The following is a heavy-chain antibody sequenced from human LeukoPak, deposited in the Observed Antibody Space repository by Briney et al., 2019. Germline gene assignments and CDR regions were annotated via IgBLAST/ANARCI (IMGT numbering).Heavy chain of an antibody. CDR1: GFTFSDYY. V-gene: IGHV3-11*01. J-gene: IGHJ4*02. CDR3: ARVNYLYYFDY. Sequence: GGSLRLSCAASGFTFSDYYMSWVRQAPGKGLEWVSYISSSGSTIYYADSVKGRFTISRDNAKNSLYLQMNSLRAEDTAVYYCARVNYLYYFDYWGQGTLVTVSS. D-gene: IGHD1-7*01. CDR2: ISSSGSTI.